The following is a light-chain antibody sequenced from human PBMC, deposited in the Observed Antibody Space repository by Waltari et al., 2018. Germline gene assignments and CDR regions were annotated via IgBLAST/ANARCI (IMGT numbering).Light chain of an antibody. V-gene: IGKV1-33*01. CDR1: LGINNY. J-gene: IGKJ4*01. CDR2: STS. Sequence: DIQMTQSPSSLSASVGDRVTITCRASLGINNYLSWYQQKPGKAPKRLIYSTSNLESGVPSRFSGSGSDTDYTLTISDLQPEDFSRYYCQQYDHFPLTFGGGTTVEIK. CDR3: QQYDHFPLT.